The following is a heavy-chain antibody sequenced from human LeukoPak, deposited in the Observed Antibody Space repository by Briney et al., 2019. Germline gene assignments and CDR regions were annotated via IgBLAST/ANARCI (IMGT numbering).Heavy chain of an antibody. CDR3: ARGAAAGTPFDY. CDR2: IYYSGST. V-gene: IGHV4-39*07. Sequence: PSETLSLTCTVSGGSISSSSYYWGWIRQPPGKGLEWIGSIYYSGSTYYNPSLKSRVTISVDTSKNQFSLKLSSVTAADTAVYYCARGAAAGTPFDYWGQGTLVTVSS. J-gene: IGHJ4*02. D-gene: IGHD6-13*01. CDR1: GGSISSSSYY.